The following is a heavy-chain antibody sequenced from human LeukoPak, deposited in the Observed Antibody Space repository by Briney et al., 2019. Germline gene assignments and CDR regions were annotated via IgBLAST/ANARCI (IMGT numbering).Heavy chain of an antibody. CDR3: ARYGLGGSSQSLDY. J-gene: IGHJ4*02. D-gene: IGHD1-26*01. Sequence: SETLSLACTVSGGSISSHYWSWIRQPPGKGLEWIGYIYYSGSTNYNPSLKSRVTISVDTSKNQFSLKLSSVTAADTAVYYCARYGLGGSSQSLDYWGQGTLVTVSS. CDR1: GGSISSHY. V-gene: IGHV4-59*11. CDR2: IYYSGST.